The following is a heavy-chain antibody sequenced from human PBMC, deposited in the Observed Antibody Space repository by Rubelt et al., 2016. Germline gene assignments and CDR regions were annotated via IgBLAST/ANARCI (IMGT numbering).Heavy chain of an antibody. Sequence: FRWYAMSWVRQAPGKGPEWVSLINDNGAATYYADSAKGRFTISRDNSKSTLFLQMNSLRAEDTAVYYCARVWVNCGGDCYSWSPYYGFDYWGQGTLVTVSS. J-gene: IGHJ4*02. D-gene: IGHD2-21*02. CDR1: FRWYA. CDR3: ARVWVNCGGDCYSWSPYYGFDY. V-gene: IGHV3-23*01. CDR2: INDNGAAT.